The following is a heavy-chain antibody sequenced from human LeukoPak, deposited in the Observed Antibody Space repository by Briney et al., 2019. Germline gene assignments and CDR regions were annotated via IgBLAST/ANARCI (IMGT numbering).Heavy chain of an antibody. J-gene: IGHJ5*02. V-gene: IGHV3-11*01. CDR2: ISSSGSTI. CDR1: GFTFSDYY. D-gene: IGHD2-15*01. CDR3: AKDLCGGSCYSTNWFDP. Sequence: GGSLRLSCAASGFTFSDYYMSWIRQAPGKGLEWVSYISSSGSTIYYADSVKGRFTISRDNAKNSLYLQMNNLRAEDTAVYYCAKDLCGGSCYSTNWFDPWGQGTLVTVSS.